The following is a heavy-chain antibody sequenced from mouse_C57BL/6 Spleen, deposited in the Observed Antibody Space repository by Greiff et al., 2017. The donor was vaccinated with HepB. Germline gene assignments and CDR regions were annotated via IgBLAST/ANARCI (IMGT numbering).Heavy chain of an antibody. D-gene: IGHD2-5*01. CDR1: GYSFTDYN. CDR2: INPNYGTT. V-gene: IGHV1-39*01. CDR3: ARDNFYSNYPDY. J-gene: IGHJ2*01. Sequence: VHVKQSGPELVKPGASVKISCKASGYSFTDYNMNWVKQSNGKSLEWIGVINPNYGTTSYNQKFKGKATLTVDQSSSTAYMQINSLTSEDSAVYYFARDNFYSNYPDYWGQGTTLTVSS.